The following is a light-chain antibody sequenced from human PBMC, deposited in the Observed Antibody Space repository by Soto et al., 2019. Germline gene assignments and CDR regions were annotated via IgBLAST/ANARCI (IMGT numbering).Light chain of an antibody. J-gene: IGKJ1*01. CDR3: QHYNSYSEA. Sequence: IQLTQSPSTLSASVGDRDTITRRASQTISSWLAWYQQKPGKAPKLLIYTASTLTSGVPSRFSGSGSGTEFTLTISSLQPDDFATYYCQHYNSYSEAFGQGTKVDIK. CDR1: QTISSW. CDR2: TAS. V-gene: IGKV1-5*03.